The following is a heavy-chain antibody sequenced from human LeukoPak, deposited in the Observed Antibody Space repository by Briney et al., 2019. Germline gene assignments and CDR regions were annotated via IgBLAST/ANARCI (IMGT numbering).Heavy chain of an antibody. V-gene: IGHV4-59*01. J-gene: IGHJ4*02. CDR2: IYYTGST. Sequence: SETLSLTCALSGASISNYYWSWIRQPPGKGLEWIGYIYYTGSTNYNPSLKSRVTISVDTSKNQFSLKLSSVTAADTAVYYCARDHYDSSGYYLDYWGQGTLVTVSS. CDR1: GASISNYY. CDR3: ARDHYDSSGYYLDY. D-gene: IGHD3-22*01.